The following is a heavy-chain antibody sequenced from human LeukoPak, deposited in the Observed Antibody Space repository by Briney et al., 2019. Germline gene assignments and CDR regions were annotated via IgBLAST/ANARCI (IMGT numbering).Heavy chain of an antibody. Sequence: GGSLRLSCAVSGFTFSNYWMSWVRQAPGKGLEWVANIKQDGSEKYYVDSVKGRFTISRDNAKNSLYLQMNSLRAEDTAVYYCARVKGISTRYYYYYYMDVWGKGTTVTISS. V-gene: IGHV3-7*01. CDR2: IKQDGSEK. CDR3: ARVKGISTRYYYYYYMDV. J-gene: IGHJ6*03. D-gene: IGHD2-2*01. CDR1: GFTFSNYW.